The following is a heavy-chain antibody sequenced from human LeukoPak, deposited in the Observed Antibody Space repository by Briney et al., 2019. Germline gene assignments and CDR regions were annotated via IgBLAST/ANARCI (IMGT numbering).Heavy chain of an antibody. D-gene: IGHD4-23*01. CDR2: IYYSGST. J-gene: IGHJ3*02. V-gene: IGHV4-59*08. CDR3: ARGGNSGAGAFDI. CDR1: GGSISSYY. Sequence: SETLSLTCTVSGGSISSYYWSWIRQLPGKGLEWIGYIYYSGSTNYNPSLKSRVTISVDTSKNQFSLKLSSVTAADTAVYYCARGGNSGAGAFDIWGQGTMVTVSS.